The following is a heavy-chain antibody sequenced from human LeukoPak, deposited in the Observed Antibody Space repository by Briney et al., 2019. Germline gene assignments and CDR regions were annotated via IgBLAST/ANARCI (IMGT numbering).Heavy chain of an antibody. CDR1: GGSFSGYY. V-gene: IGHV4-34*01. CDR2: INHSGST. D-gene: IGHD2-15*01. Sequence: SETLSLTCAVYGGSFSGYYWSWIRQPPGKGLEWIGEINHSGSTNYNSSLKSRVTISVDTSKNQFSLKLSSVTAADTAVYYCARGRRACSGGSCYYYHFDYWGQGTLVTVSS. CDR3: ARGRRACSGGSCYYYHFDY. J-gene: IGHJ4*02.